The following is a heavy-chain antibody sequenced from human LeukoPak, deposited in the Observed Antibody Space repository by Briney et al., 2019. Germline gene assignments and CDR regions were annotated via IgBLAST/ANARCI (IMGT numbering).Heavy chain of an antibody. CDR3: ARRLERYCSSTSCYNNNQAIDY. CDR1: GGSISSSSYY. J-gene: IGHJ4*02. D-gene: IGHD2-2*02. V-gene: IGHV4-39*01. Sequence: PSETLSLTCTVSGGSISSSSYYWGWIRQPPGKGLEWIGSIYYSGSTYYNPSLKSRVTISVDTSKNQFSLKLSSVTAADTAVYYCARRLERYCSSTSCYNNNQAIDYWGQGTLVTVSS. CDR2: IYYSGST.